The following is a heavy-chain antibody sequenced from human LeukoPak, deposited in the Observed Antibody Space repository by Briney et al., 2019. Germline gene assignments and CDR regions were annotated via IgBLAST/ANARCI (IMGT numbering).Heavy chain of an antibody. CDR3: ATQGSSSWYFDY. Sequence: ASVKVSCKVSGYTLTELSMHWVRQAPGKGHEWMGGFDPEDGETIYAQKFQGRVTMTEDTSTDTAYMELSSLRSEDTAVYYCATQGSSSWYFDYWGRGTLVTVSS. J-gene: IGHJ4*02. CDR2: FDPEDGET. CDR1: GYTLTELS. D-gene: IGHD6-13*01. V-gene: IGHV1-24*01.